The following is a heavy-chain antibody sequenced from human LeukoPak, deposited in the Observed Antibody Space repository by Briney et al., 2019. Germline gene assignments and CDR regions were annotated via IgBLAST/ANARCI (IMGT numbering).Heavy chain of an antibody. CDR1: RFTFSNYA. CDR2: ISASGGDT. Sequence: GGSLRLSCSASRFTFSNYAMSWVRQAPGRGLEWVSAISASGGDTYYTDSVKGRFTVSRDNFKNTLYLQMNSLRAEDTAVYYCAHSGGATHYVDYWGQGTLVTVSS. J-gene: IGHJ4*02. CDR3: AHSGGATHYVDY. D-gene: IGHD1-26*01. V-gene: IGHV3-23*01.